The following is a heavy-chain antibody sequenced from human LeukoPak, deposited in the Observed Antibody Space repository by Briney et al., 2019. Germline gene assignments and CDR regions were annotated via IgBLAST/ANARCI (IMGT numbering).Heavy chain of an antibody. Sequence: GGSLRLSCAASGFTFSSYAMHWVRQAPGKGLEYVSAISSNGGSTYYANSVKGRFTISRDNSENTLYLQMGSLRAEDMAVYYCARAKGNYYGSGSYFNYWGQGTLVTVSS. CDR2: ISSNGGST. CDR1: GFTFSSYA. J-gene: IGHJ4*02. CDR3: ARAKGNYYGSGSYFNY. D-gene: IGHD3-10*01. V-gene: IGHV3-64*01.